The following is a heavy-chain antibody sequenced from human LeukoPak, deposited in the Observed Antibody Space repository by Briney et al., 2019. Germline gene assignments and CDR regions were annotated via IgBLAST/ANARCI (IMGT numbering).Heavy chain of an antibody. J-gene: IGHJ4*02. CDR2: IYYSGST. D-gene: IGHD3-16*01. Sequence: SETLSLTCTVSGGSISSYYWSWIRQPPGKGLEWMGYIYYSGSTNYNPSLKSRVTISVDTSKNQFSLKLSSVTAADTAVYYCASFRTMDDYVWGSQGYLDYFDYWGQGTLVTVSS. CDR1: GGSISSYY. CDR3: ASFRTMDDYVWGSQGYLDYFDY. V-gene: IGHV4-59*12.